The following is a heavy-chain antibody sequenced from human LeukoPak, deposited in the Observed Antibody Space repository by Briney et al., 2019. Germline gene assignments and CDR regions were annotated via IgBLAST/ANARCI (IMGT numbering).Heavy chain of an antibody. D-gene: IGHD3-10*01. CDR2: IYSDGVT. J-gene: IGHJ5*01. Sequence: GGSLRLSCAASGFTVSDNYMSWVRQAPGRGLEWVSLIYSDGVTYYGDSVKGRFTISRDNSKNTLYLQMNSLTPEDTAVYYCARDRAGTQTWVEFDSWGRGTLVTVSS. CDR1: GFTVSDNY. CDR3: ARDRAGTQTWVEFDS. V-gene: IGHV3-66*02.